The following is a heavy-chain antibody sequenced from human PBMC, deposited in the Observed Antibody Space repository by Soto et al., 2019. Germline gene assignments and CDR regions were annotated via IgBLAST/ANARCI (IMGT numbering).Heavy chain of an antibody. J-gene: IGHJ4*02. CDR1: GFTVSSNY. V-gene: IGHV3-53*01. Sequence: EVQLVESGGGLIQPGGSLRLSCAASGFTVSSNYMSWVRQAPGKGLEWVSVIYSGGSTYYADYLKGRFTISRDNSKNTLYLQMNSLRAEDTALYYCARTGSPSYGIAALYYWGQGTLVTVSS. CDR2: IYSGGST. CDR3: ARTGSPSYGIAALYY. D-gene: IGHD5-18*01.